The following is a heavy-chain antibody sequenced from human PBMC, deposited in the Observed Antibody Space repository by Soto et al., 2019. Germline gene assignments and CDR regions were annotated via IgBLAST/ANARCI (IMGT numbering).Heavy chain of an antibody. V-gene: IGHV3-23*01. CDR3: AKDGGRAYYDYVWGSYRYYYFDY. CDR2: ISGSGGST. Sequence: GGSLRLSCAASGFTFSSYAMSWVRQAPGKRLEWVSAISGSGGSTYYADSVKGRFTISRDNSKNTLYLQMNSLRAEDTAVYYCAKDGGRAYYDYVWGSYRYYYFDYWGQGTLVTVSS. CDR1: GFTFSSYA. J-gene: IGHJ4*02. D-gene: IGHD3-16*02.